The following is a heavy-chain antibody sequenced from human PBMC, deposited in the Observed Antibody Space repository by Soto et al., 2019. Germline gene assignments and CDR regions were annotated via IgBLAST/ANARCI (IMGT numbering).Heavy chain of an antibody. D-gene: IGHD3-16*01. CDR1: GGSFSGYY. J-gene: IGHJ6*02. V-gene: IGHV4-34*01. CDR2: INQSGNT. CDR3: ASPSPALTWAFHYGMRV. Sequence: SETLSLTCAVSGGSFSGYYWTWIRQIPGKGLEWIGEINQSGNTKYNPSLMSRVTMSGDTSRNQFSLKLRSVTAADTAVYYCASPSPALTWAFHYGMRVCRQVTSVTASS.